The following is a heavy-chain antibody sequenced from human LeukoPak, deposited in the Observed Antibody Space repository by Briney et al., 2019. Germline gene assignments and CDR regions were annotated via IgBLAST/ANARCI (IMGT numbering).Heavy chain of an antibody. CDR3: ARGLIYFEV. D-gene: IGHD3-9*01. Sequence: GGSLRLSCAASGFTFSSYWMSWVRQAPGKGLEWVANINDDGSEKSYEDSVKGRFTISRDNANNAVYLQLDTLRVEDTAVYYCARGLIYFEVWGQGTLVSVSS. CDR2: INDDGSEK. CDR1: GFTFSSYW. V-gene: IGHV3-7*04. J-gene: IGHJ4*02.